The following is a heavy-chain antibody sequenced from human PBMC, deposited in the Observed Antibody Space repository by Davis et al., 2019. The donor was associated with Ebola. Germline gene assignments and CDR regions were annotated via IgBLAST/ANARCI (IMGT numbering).Heavy chain of an antibody. V-gene: IGHV1-18*04. CDR2: INPHNGNT. CDR3: AREWCGYYGSGSCGMDV. J-gene: IGHJ6*04. D-gene: IGHD3-10*01. CDR1: GYTFTNYG. Sequence: ASVKVSCKASGYTFTNYGITWVRQAPGQGLEWMGWINPHNGNTNYAQKLQGRVTMTTDTSTSTAYMELRSLRSDDTAVYYCAREWCGYYGSGSCGMDVWGKGTTVTVSS.